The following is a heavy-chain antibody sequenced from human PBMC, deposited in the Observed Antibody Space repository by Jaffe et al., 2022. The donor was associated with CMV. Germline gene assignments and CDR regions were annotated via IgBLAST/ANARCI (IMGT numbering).Heavy chain of an antibody. CDR3: ARLPPGNNRMYYFDY. J-gene: IGHJ4*02. D-gene: IGHD1-1*01. V-gene: IGHV4-39*01. CDR1: GGAISSSSYY. Sequence: QVQLQESGPGLVKPSETLSLTCIVSGGAISSSSYYWAWIRQPPGKGLEWIGTIYYTGNTYYNSSLQSRVTISVDTSKNQFSLKVASVTAADTALYYCARLPPGNNRMYYFDYWGQGTLVTVSS. CDR2: IYYTGNT.